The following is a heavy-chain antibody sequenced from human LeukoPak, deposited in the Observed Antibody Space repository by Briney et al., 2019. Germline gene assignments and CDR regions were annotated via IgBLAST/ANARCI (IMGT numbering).Heavy chain of an antibody. CDR2: ISGSGGST. CDR1: GFTFSSYG. D-gene: IGHD3-10*02. V-gene: IGHV3-23*01. Sequence: GGTLRLSCAASGFTFSSYGMTWVRQAPGKGLEWVSAISGSGGSTYYADSVKGRFTISRDNAKNSLYLQMNSLRAEDTAVYYCAELGITMIGGVWGKGTTVTISS. J-gene: IGHJ6*04. CDR3: AELGITMIGGV.